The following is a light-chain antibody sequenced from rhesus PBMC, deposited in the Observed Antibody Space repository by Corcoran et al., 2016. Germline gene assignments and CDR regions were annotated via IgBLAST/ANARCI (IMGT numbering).Light chain of an antibody. CDR2: DAS. Sequence: DIQLTQSPSSLSASVGDRVTITCRASQGISSFLAWYQQKSGKAPKLLIYDASNLQSGVPSRFSGRGSGTEFNLTIRSLQPEDFATYYCQQRNSYPRTFGQGTKVEIK. V-gene: IGKV1-38*01. J-gene: IGKJ1*01. CDR3: QQRNSYPRT. CDR1: QGISSF.